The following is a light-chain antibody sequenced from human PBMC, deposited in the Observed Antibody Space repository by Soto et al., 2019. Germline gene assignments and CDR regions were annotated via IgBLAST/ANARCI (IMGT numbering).Light chain of an antibody. CDR1: QSVSSSY. CDR2: DAS. J-gene: IGKJ4*01. CDR3: QQYNNWPLT. Sequence: VVRQSQATLSVSPGGIENISSSASQSVSSSYLAWYQQKPGRPPRLLIYDASKRAPGIPARFSGSGSGTDFTLTISSLQSEDFAVYYCQQYNNWPLTFGGGTKV. V-gene: IGKV3D-15*01.